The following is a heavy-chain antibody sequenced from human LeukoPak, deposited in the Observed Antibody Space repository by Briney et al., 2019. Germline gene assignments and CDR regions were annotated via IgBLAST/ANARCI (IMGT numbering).Heavy chain of an antibody. V-gene: IGHV3-74*01. D-gene: IGHD6-19*01. J-gene: IGHJ4*01. CDR2: INGDGSST. CDR3: ARARGAGPGGHFDY. CDR1: GFTFSSYW. Sequence: GGSLRLSCAASGFTFSSYWMHWVRQGPGKGLVWVSRINGDGSSTSYADSVKGRFTISRDNAKNSLYLQMNSLRDEDTAVYYCARARGAGPGGHFDYWGQGTLVTVSS.